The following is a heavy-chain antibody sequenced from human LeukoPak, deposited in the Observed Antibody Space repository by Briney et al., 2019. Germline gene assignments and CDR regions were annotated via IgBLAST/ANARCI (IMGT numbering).Heavy chain of an antibody. J-gene: IGHJ5*02. CDR1: GFTFSSYA. CDR3: ASRATVTTDRFWFDP. CDR2: IYSGGST. D-gene: IGHD4-11*01. V-gene: IGHV3-53*01. Sequence: GSLRLSCAASGFTFSSYAMHWVRQAPGKGLKWVSVIYSGGSTYYADSVKGRFTISRDNSKNTLYLQMNSLRAEDTAVYYCASRATVTTDRFWFDPWGQGTLVTVSS.